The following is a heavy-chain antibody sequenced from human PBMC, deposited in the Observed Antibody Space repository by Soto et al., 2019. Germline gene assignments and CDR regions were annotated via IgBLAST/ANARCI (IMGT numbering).Heavy chain of an antibody. Sequence: GGSLRLSCAASGFTFSSYAMHWVRQAPGKGLEWVAVISYDGSNKYYADSVKGRFTISRDNSKNTLYLQMNSLRAEDTAVYYCARDCTNGVCYWETRYYYYGMDVWGQGTTVTVSS. CDR1: GFTFSSYA. J-gene: IGHJ6*02. V-gene: IGHV3-30-3*01. D-gene: IGHD2-8*01. CDR2: ISYDGSNK. CDR3: ARDCTNGVCYWETRYYYYGMDV.